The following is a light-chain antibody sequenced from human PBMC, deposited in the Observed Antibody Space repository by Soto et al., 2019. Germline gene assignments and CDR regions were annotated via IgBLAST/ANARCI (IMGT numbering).Light chain of an antibody. Sequence: QAVVTQEPSFSVSPGGTVTLTCGLTSGSVSTGYHPSWYQQTPGQAPRTLIYSTNTRSSGVPDRFSGSILGNKAALTIAWAQADDESNYYCVLYMGGGSYVFGTGTKLTVL. J-gene: IGLJ1*01. CDR3: VLYMGGGSYV. CDR2: STN. CDR1: SGSVSTGYH. V-gene: IGLV8-61*01.